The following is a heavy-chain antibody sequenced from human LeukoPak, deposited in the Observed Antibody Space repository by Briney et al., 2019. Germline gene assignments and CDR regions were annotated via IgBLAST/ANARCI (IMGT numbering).Heavy chain of an antibody. V-gene: IGHV1-8*01. CDR2: MNPNSGNT. J-gene: IGHJ4*02. D-gene: IGHD3-22*01. CDR3: ARVPYYYDSSGYYPFDY. CDR1: GYTFTSYD. Sequence: ASVKVSCKASGYTFTSYDINWVRQATGQGLEWMGWMNPNSGNTGYAQKFQGRVTMTRNTSLSTAYMELSSLRSEDTAVYYCARVPYYYDSSGYYPFDYWGQGTLVTVSS.